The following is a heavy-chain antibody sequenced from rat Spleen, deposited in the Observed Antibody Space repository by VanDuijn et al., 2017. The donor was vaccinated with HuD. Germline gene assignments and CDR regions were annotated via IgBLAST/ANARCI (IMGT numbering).Heavy chain of an antibody. V-gene: IGHV5-58*01. J-gene: IGHJ2*01. CDR3: AVSGYGY. D-gene: IGHD4-3*01. Sequence: EVQLVETGGGLVQPGRSLKLSCVASGFTFSKYWMYWVRRAPGKALEWVSSISSDGGRTYYPDSVKGRFTISRDNAENTVYLQMNSLRSEDTATYYCAVSGYGYWGQGVMVTVSS. CDR1: GFTFSKYW. CDR2: ISSDGGRT.